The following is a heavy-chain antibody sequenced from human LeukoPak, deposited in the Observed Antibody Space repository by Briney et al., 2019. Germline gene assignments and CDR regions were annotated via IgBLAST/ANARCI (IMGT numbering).Heavy chain of an antibody. J-gene: IGHJ4*02. CDR3: AKDIYGDPDY. Sequence: SGGSLRLSCAASGFTFSSYAMHWVRQAPVKGLEWVAIISSDGSSEYYVDSVKGRFTISRDNSKNTLYLQMNSLRAEDTAVYYCAKDIYGDPDYWGQGTLVTVSS. CDR1: GFTFSSYA. D-gene: IGHD4-17*01. V-gene: IGHV3-30-3*01. CDR2: ISSDGSSE.